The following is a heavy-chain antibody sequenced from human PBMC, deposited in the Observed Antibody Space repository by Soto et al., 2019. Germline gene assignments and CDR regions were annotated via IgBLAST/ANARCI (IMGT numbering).Heavy chain of an antibody. J-gene: IGHJ4*02. CDR1: GFTFNSYA. V-gene: IGHV3-23*01. Sequence: VQLLESGGGLEQPGGSLRLSCVASGFTFNSYAMTWVRQAPGTGLEWVSVISGGGDWAYYADSVKGRFTISRDNSKNTLYLQMNSLRAEDTAVYYCANDQETATGILHYWGQGTLVTVSS. CDR2: ISGGGDWA. D-gene: IGHD6-13*01. CDR3: ANDQETATGILHY.